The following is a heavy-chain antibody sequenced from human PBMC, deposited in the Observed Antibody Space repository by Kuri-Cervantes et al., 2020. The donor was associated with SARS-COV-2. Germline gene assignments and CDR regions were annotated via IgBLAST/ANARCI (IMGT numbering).Heavy chain of an antibody. J-gene: IGHJ4*02. Sequence: GGSLRLSCAASGFTFSSYDMHWVRQAPGKGLEWVSYISSSSSTIYYADSVKGRFTISRDNAKNSLYLQMNSLRDEDTAVYYCAREGYYDSSGYFDYWGQGTLVTVSS. V-gene: IGHV3-48*02. CDR2: ISSSSSTI. CDR3: AREGYYDSSGYFDY. D-gene: IGHD3-22*01. CDR1: GFTFSSYD.